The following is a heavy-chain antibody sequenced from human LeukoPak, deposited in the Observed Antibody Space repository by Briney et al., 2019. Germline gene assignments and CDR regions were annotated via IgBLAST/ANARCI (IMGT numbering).Heavy chain of an antibody. V-gene: IGHV1-2*02. Sequence: GASVKVSCKASGYTFTGYYMHWVRQAPGQGLEWMGWINPNSGGTNYAQRFQVRVTMTRDTSISTAYMELSRPRSDDTAMYYCARVTYDTSGYQMYYFDYWGQGTLVTVSS. CDR1: GYTFTGYY. CDR2: INPNSGGT. J-gene: IGHJ4*02. CDR3: ARVTYDTSGYQMYYFDY. D-gene: IGHD3-22*01.